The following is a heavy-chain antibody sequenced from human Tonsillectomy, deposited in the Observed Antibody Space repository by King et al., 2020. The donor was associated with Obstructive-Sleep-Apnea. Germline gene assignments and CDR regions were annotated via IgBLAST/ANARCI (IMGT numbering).Heavy chain of an antibody. CDR2: INHSGNT. J-gene: IGHJ5*02. Sequence: VQLQQWGAGLLKPSETLSLTCAVYGGSFNDYYWNWIRQPPGKGLEWIGEINHSGNTNYNPSLTSLVTISVDTSKNQFSLSLNSVTAADTAVYYCARKETISMIRGVTHWFDPWGQGTLVTVSS. CDR3: ARKETISMIRGVTHWFDP. CDR1: GGSFNDYY. V-gene: IGHV4-34*01. D-gene: IGHD3-10*01.